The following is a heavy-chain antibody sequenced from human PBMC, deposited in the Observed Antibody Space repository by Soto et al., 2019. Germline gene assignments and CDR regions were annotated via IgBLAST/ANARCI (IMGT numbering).Heavy chain of an antibody. Sequence: QVQLQESGPGLVKPSETLSLTCTVSGGSISSYYWSWIRQPPGKGLEWIGYIYYSGSTNYNPSLKSRDTISVDTSKDQFSLTLSSVTAADTAVDYCARRAAMVTPWGYYYGMDVWGQGTTVTVSS. CDR1: GGSISSYY. D-gene: IGHD5-18*01. CDR2: IYYSGST. CDR3: ARRAAMVTPWGYYYGMDV. J-gene: IGHJ6*02. V-gene: IGHV4-59*01.